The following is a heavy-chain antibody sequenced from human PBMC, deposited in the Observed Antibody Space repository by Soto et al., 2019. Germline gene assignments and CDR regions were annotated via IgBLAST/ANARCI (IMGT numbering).Heavy chain of an antibody. Sequence: GGSLRLSCAASGFTFRSYGMHWVRQAPGKGLEWVSTIDGSGGTTYYADSVKGRFTISRDNSINTVFLQMNSLRAEDTALYFCAKNSGWFNTWGQGALVTVSS. CDR2: IDGSGGTT. D-gene: IGHD3-10*01. CDR1: GFTFRSYG. CDR3: AKNSGWFNT. J-gene: IGHJ5*02. V-gene: IGHV3-23*01.